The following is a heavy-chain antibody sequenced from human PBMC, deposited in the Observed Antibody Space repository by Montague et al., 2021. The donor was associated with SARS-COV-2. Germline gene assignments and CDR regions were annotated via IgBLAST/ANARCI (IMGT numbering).Heavy chain of an antibody. CDR3: ATDPGAFDI. CDR1: GFTFSNYA. Sequence: SLRLSCAASGFTFSNYAMTWVRQAPGKGLEWVSVINRSGSTTYYTDSVKGRFTISSDNSKNTLYLQMNSLRGEDTAVYYCATDPGAFDIWGQGTMVTVSS. CDR2: INRSGSTT. J-gene: IGHJ3*02. V-gene: IGHV3-23*01.